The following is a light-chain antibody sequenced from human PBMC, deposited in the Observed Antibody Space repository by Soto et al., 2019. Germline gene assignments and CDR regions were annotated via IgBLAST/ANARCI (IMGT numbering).Light chain of an antibody. J-gene: IGKJ3*01. CDR1: QSLMHTNGYNF. CDR2: LGS. Sequence: DIVMTQSPLSLPVTPGQPASISCRSSQSLMHTNGYNFLDWYLQKPGQSPQLLIYLGSNRASGVPDRFSGSGSGTGFTLKISRVEAEDVGVYYCMQALQSPFTFGPGTKVDIK. CDR3: MQALQSPFT. V-gene: IGKV2-28*01.